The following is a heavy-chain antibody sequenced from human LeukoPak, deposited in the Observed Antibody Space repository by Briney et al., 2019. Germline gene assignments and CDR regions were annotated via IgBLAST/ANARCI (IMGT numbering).Heavy chain of an antibody. CDR1: GYAFIGYY. CDR3: VRGTLLAVTVDNWFDP. J-gene: IGHJ5*02. V-gene: IGHV1-2*06. Sequence: GASVKVSCKASGYAFIGYYIHWVRQAPGKGLEWMGRINPNSGATNYEQKFQGRVTMTRDTSIRIAYMELSRLRSDDTAVYYCVRGTLLAVTVDNWFDPWGQGTLVTVSS. CDR2: INPNSGAT. D-gene: IGHD6-19*01.